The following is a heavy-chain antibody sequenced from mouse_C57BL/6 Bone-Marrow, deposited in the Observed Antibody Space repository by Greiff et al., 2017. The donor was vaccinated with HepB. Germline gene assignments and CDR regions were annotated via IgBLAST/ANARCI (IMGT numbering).Heavy chain of an antibody. CDR3: ARYTVGRWYYFDY. D-gene: IGHD2-3*01. J-gene: IGHJ2*01. V-gene: IGHV7-3*01. CDR2: IRNKANGYTT. CDR1: GFTFTDYY. Sequence: EVMLVESGGGLVQPGGSLSLSCAASGFTFTDYYMSWVRQPPGKALEWLGFIRNKANGYTTEYSASVKGRFTISRDNSQSILYLQMNALRAEDSATYDCARYTVGRWYYFDYWGQGTTLTVSS.